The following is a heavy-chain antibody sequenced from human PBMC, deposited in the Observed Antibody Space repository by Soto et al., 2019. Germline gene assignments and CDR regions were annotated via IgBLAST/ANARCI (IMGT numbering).Heavy chain of an antibody. CDR3: SRGRSGWYGY. V-gene: IGHV4-61*01. J-gene: IGHJ4*02. D-gene: IGHD6-19*01. Sequence: QVQLQESGPGLVKPSETLSLTCTVSGGSVSSGSYYWSWIRQPPGKGLEWIGYIYYSGSTNYNPSLKRRVTIALATSKNQFSLKLSSVTAADTAVYYWSRGRSGWYGYWGQGTLVTVSS. CDR2: IYYSGST. CDR1: GGSVSSGSYY.